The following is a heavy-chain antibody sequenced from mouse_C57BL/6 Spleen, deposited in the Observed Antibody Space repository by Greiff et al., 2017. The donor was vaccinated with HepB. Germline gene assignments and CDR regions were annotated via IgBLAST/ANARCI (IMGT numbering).Heavy chain of an antibody. CDR3: ARHERDYGSSYWYFDV. V-gene: IGHV5-6*01. Sequence: EVKLMESGGDLVKPGGSLKLSCAASGFTFSSYGMSWVRQTPDKRLEWVATISSGGSYTYYPDSVKGRFTISRDNAKNTLYLQMSSLKSEDTAMYYCARHERDYGSSYWYFDVWGTGTTVTVSS. CDR1: GFTFSSYG. D-gene: IGHD1-1*01. J-gene: IGHJ1*03. CDR2: ISSGGSYT.